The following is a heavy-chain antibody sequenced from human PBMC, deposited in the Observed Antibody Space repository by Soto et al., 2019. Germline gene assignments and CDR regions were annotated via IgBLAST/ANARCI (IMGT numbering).Heavy chain of an antibody. D-gene: IGHD2-8*01. CDR3: ARGRVVLMVYAYYYYYGMDV. CDR1: GGSFSGYY. J-gene: IGHJ6*02. Sequence: PSETLSLTCAVYGGSFSGYYWSWIRQPPGKGLEWIGEINHSGSTNYNPSLKSRVTISVDTSKNQFSLKLSSVTAADTAVYYCARGRVVLMVYAYYYYYGMDVWGQGTTVTVSS. V-gene: IGHV4-34*01. CDR2: INHSGST.